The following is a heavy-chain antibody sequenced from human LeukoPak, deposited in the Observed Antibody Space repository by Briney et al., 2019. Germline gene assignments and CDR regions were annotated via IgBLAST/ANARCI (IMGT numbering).Heavy chain of an antibody. CDR3: ARSYSSSSFGY. J-gene: IGHJ4*02. D-gene: IGHD6-6*01. CDR1: GGTFSSYA. V-gene: IGHV1-69*13. CDR2: IIPIFGTA. Sequence: GASVKISCKASGGTFSSYAISWVRQAPGQGLEWMGGIIPIFGTANYAQKFQGRVTTTADESTSTAYMELSSLRSEDTAVYYCARSYSSSSFGYWGQGTLVTVSS.